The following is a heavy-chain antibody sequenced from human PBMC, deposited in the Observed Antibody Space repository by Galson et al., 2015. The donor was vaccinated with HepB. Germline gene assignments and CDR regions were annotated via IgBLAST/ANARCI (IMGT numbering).Heavy chain of an antibody. CDR3: ERDYTETYYYDSSGYSRRGYFQH. V-gene: IGHV3-30-3*01. CDR1: GFTFSSYA. D-gene: IGHD3-22*01. J-gene: IGHJ1*01. CDR2: ISYDGSNK. Sequence: SLRLSCAASGFTFSSYATHWVCQAPGKGLEWVAVISYDGSNKYYADSVKGRFTISRDNSKNTLYLQMNSLRAEDTAVYYCERDYTETYYYDSSGYSRRGYFQHWGQGTLVTVSS.